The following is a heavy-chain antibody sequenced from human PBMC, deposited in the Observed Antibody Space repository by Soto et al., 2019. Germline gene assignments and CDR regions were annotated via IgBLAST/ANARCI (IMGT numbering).Heavy chain of an antibody. V-gene: IGHV3-15*01. CDR3: TTDSSSWAYYYYYGMDV. D-gene: IGHD2-2*01. J-gene: IGHJ6*02. CDR1: GFTFSNAW. CDR2: IKGKTDDGTT. Sequence: EVQLVESGGGLVKPGGSLRLSCTVSGFTFSNAWMTWVRQAPGKGLEWVGRIKGKTDDGTTDYAAPVKGRFTISRDDSRNTLYLQMNSLKTEDTAVYYCTTDSSSWAYYYYYGMDVWGQGTTVTVSS.